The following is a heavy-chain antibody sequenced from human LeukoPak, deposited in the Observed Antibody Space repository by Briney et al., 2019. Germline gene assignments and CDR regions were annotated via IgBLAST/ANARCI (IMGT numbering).Heavy chain of an antibody. V-gene: IGHV3-33*01. D-gene: IGHD1-26*01. J-gene: IGHJ5*02. Sequence: PGGSLRLSCVASGLTFSNYGMHWVRQAPGKGLEWVAVVWYDGSNKYYADSVKGRFTISRDDSKNTLYLQMNSPRAEDTAVYYCARSKTVGALYNWFDPWGQGTLVTVSS. CDR2: VWYDGSNK. CDR3: ARSKTVGALYNWFDP. CDR1: GLTFSNYG.